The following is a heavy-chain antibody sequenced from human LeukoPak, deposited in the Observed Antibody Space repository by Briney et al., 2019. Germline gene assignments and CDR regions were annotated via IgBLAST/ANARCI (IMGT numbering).Heavy chain of an antibody. CDR3: ARRWTYYYGSGSYPSRNAFDI. D-gene: IGHD3-10*01. Sequence: SETLSLTCAVYGGSFSGYYWSWIRQPPGKGLEWIGEINHSGSTNYNPSLKSRVTISVDTSKNQFSLKLSSVTAADTAVYYCARRWTYYYGSGSYPSRNAFDIWGQGTMVTVSS. CDR2: INHSGST. CDR1: GGSFSGYY. V-gene: IGHV4-34*01. J-gene: IGHJ3*02.